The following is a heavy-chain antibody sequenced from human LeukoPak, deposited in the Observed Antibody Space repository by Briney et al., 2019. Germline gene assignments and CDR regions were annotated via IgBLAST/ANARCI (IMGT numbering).Heavy chain of an antibody. CDR1: GFTFISYW. J-gene: IGHJ3*02. Sequence: GGSLRLSCAASGFTFISYWMYWVRQAPGKGLVWVSRINSDGGSTTYAESVKGRFTISRDNAKNTLSLQMNSLRAEDTAVYYCARATSSRGAIDIWGQGTMVTVSS. CDR2: INSDGGST. V-gene: IGHV3-74*01. D-gene: IGHD6-13*01. CDR3: ARATSSRGAIDI.